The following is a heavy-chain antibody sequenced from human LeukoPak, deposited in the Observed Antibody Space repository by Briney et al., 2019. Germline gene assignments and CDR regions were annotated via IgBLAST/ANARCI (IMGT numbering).Heavy chain of an antibody. J-gene: IGHJ1*01. Sequence: GASVKVSCKASGGTFSSYAISWVRQAPGQGLEWMGGIIPIFGTANYAQKFQGRVTITTDESTSTAYMELSSLRSEDTAVYYCARGGGSYDFWSGYYAWAEHFQHWGQGTLVTVSS. CDR1: GGTFSSYA. D-gene: IGHD3-3*01. CDR3: ARGGGSYDFWSGYYAWAEHFQH. V-gene: IGHV1-69*05. CDR2: IIPIFGTA.